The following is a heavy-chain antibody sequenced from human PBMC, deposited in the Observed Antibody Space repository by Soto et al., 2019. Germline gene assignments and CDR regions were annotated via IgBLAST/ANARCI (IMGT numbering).Heavy chain of an antibody. CDR1: GFTFSGYW. CDR2: VKQDGSER. J-gene: IGHJ1*01. V-gene: IGHV3-7*04. Sequence: EVQLVESGGGLVQPGGSLRLSCAASGFTFSGYWMNWVRQAPGKGLEWVANVKQDGSERYYVNSVKGRFTISRDNAKKSLYLQMDSLRDEDTAVYYSSGGTGWLVTDWGQGTLVTVSS. D-gene: IGHD6-19*01. CDR3: SGGTGWLVTD.